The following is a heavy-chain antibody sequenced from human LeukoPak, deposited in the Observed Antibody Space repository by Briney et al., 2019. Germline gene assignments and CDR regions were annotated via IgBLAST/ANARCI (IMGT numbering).Heavy chain of an antibody. CDR2: ISWNSGSI. Sequence: GRSLRLSCAASGFTFDDYAMHWVRQAPRKGLEWVSGISWNSGSIGYADSVKGRFTISRDNAKNSLYLQMNSLRAEDTALYYCAKDVVRVGATILDYWGQGTLVTVSS. D-gene: IGHD1-26*01. CDR1: GFTFDDYA. V-gene: IGHV3-9*01. J-gene: IGHJ4*02. CDR3: AKDVVRVGATILDY.